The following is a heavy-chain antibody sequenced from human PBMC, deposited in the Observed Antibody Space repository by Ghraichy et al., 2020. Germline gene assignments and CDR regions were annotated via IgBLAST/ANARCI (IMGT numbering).Heavy chain of an antibody. CDR3: ARGDSSGWSWYYFDY. CDR1: GFTFSSYA. D-gene: IGHD6-19*01. Sequence: GGSLRLSCAASGFTFSSYAMHWVRQAPGKGLEWVAVISYDGSNKYYADSVKGRFTISRDNSKNTLYLQMNSLRAEDTAVYYCARGDSSGWSWYYFDYWGQGTLVTVSS. J-gene: IGHJ4*02. V-gene: IGHV3-30*04. CDR2: ISYDGSNK.